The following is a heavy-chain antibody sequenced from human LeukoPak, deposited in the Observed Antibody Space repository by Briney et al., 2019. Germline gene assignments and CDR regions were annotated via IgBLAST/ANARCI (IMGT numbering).Heavy chain of an antibody. V-gene: IGHV1-8*03. CDR2: MNPNSGNT. Sequence: ASVKVSCKASGYTFTSYDINWVRQATGQGLEWMGWMNPNSGNTGYAQKFQGRVTITRNTSISTAYMELSSLRSEDTAVYYCARGRLEWLLSGSPSDYWGQGTLVTVSS. CDR1: GYTFTSYD. J-gene: IGHJ4*02. D-gene: IGHD3-3*01. CDR3: ARGRLEWLLSGSPSDY.